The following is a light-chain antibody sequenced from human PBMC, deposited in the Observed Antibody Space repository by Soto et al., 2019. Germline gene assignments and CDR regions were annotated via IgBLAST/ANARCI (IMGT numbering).Light chain of an antibody. J-gene: IGKJ4*01. Sequence: EIVLTQSPATLSLSPGERAILSCRASQSVSSYLAWYQQKPGQAPRLLIYDASNRATGIPARFSGSGSGTDFTLTISSLEPEDFAVYYCQQRSRALTFGGGTKVEIK. CDR3: QQRSRALT. V-gene: IGKV3-11*01. CDR2: DAS. CDR1: QSVSSY.